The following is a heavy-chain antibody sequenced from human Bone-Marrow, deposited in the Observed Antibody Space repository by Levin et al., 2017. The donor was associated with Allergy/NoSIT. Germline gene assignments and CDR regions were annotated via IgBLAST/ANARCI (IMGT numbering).Heavy chain of an antibody. Sequence: GESLKISCKGSGYSFTSHWIGWVRQMPGKGLEWMGIIYPGDSDTRYSPSFQGQVTFSADKSINTAYLQWSSLEASDTAMYYCARHGGGRWLPTIGAFDIWGQGTMVTVSS. CDR1: GYSFTSHW. CDR3: ARHGGGRWLPTIGAFDI. V-gene: IGHV5-51*01. CDR2: IYPGDSDT. D-gene: IGHD5-24*01. J-gene: IGHJ3*02.